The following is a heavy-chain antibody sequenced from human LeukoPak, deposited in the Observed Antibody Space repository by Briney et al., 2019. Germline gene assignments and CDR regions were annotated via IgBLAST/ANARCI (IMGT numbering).Heavy chain of an antibody. CDR3: AKDDRREYYYGSGSYYPLFDY. D-gene: IGHD3-10*01. CDR2: ISYDGSNK. J-gene: IGHJ4*02. V-gene: IGHV3-30*18. Sequence: PGRSLRLSCAASGFTFSSYGMHWVRQAPGKGREWVAVISYDGSNKYYADSVKGRFTISRDNSKNTLYLQMNSLRAEDTAVYYCAKDDRREYYYGSGSYYPLFDYWGQGTLVTVSS. CDR1: GFTFSSYG.